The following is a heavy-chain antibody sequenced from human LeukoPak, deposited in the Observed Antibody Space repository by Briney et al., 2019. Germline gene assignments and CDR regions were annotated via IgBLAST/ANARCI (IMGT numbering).Heavy chain of an antibody. Sequence: TTSETLSLTCTVSGDSFSSVTDYWAWIRQPPGKGLEWIASGDYSGGTYYNPSLESRVAISADMSKNQFSLKLTSVTGADTAVYYCATAMSAANWFDPWGQGTLVTVSS. J-gene: IGHJ5*02. CDR2: GDYSGGT. D-gene: IGHD6-13*01. CDR3: ATAMSAANWFDP. V-gene: IGHV4-39*07. CDR1: GDSFSSVTDY.